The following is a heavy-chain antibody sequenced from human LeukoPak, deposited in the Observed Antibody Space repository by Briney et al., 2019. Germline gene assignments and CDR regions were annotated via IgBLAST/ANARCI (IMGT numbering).Heavy chain of an antibody. J-gene: IGHJ4*02. CDR1: GYMFSRYG. CDR2: ISANNGNA. CDR3: ARDVSHRLFYDSSGYYILFDY. D-gene: IGHD3-22*01. V-gene: IGHV1-18*01. Sequence: ASVKVSCKASGYMFSRYGISWVRQAPGQGLEWMGWISANNGNANYAQKLQGRVTMTRDTSTSTAYMELRSLRSDDTAVYYCARDVSHRLFYDSSGYYILFDYWGQGTLVTVSS.